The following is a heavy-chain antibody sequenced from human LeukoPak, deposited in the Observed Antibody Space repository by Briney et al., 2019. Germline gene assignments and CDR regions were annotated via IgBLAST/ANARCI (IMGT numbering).Heavy chain of an antibody. CDR1: GGPVSSGSYY. Sequence: SETLSLTCTVSGGPVSSGSYYCSWFRQPPGKGLEWIGYIYNTGSTSYNSSLKSRVTISVDTSKNQLSLKLSSVTAADTAVYYCAREYWGSYSLYWGQGTLVTASS. V-gene: IGHV4-61*01. CDR3: AREYWGSYSLY. J-gene: IGHJ4*02. D-gene: IGHD1-26*01. CDR2: IYNTGST.